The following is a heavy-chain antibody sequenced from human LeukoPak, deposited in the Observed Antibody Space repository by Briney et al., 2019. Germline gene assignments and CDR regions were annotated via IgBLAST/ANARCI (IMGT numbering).Heavy chain of an antibody. V-gene: IGHV3-20*04. CDR3: ARAKYYYDSSGYCD. D-gene: IGHD3-22*01. Sequence: PGGSLRLSCAASGFTFDDYGMSWVRQAPGKGLEWVSGINWNGGSTGYADSVKGRFTISRDNAKNSLYLQMNSLRAEDTDLYYCARAKYYYDSSGYCDWGQGTLVTVSS. CDR1: GFTFDDYG. J-gene: IGHJ4*02. CDR2: INWNGGST.